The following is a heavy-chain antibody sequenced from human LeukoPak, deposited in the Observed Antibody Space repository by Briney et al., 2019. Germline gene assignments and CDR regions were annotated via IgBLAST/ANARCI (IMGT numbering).Heavy chain of an antibody. D-gene: IGHD2-15*01. Sequence: KSGGSLRLPCAASGFTFSSYSMNWVRQAPGKGLEWVSSISSSSSYIYYADSVKGRFTISRDNAKNSLYLQMNSLRAEDTAVYYCASGYCSGGSCYTPDFDYWGQGTLVTVSS. CDR1: GFTFSSYS. CDR2: ISSSSSYI. CDR3: ASGYCSGGSCYTPDFDY. V-gene: IGHV3-21*01. J-gene: IGHJ4*02.